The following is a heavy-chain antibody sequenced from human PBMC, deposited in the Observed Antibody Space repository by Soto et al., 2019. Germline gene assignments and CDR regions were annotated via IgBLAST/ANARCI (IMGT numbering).Heavy chain of an antibody. V-gene: IGHV3-23*01. CDR1: GFTFSSYA. CDR3: AKVYDGWSGSIAALRYYYGMDV. D-gene: IGHD6-6*01. Sequence: HPGGSLRLSCAASGFTFSSYAMSWVRQAPGKGLEWVSAISGSGGSTYYADSVKGRFTISRDNSKNTLYLQMNSLRAEDTAVYYCAKVYDGWSGSIAALRYYYGMDVWGQGTTVTVSS. J-gene: IGHJ6*02. CDR2: ISGSGGST.